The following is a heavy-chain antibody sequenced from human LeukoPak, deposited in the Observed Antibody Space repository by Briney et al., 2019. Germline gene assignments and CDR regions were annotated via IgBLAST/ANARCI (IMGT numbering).Heavy chain of an antibody. D-gene: IGHD3-9*01. CDR2: ISGGGGST. J-gene: IGHJ4*02. CDR3: AKFYDILTAYFDF. V-gene: IGHV3-23*01. CDR1: GFTFSSYA. Sequence: GGSLRLSCAASGFTFSSYAMSWVRQSPGKGLEWVSAISGGGGSTYYAYYTDSVRGQFTISRDNSKNTLYLQMNSLRAEDTAVYYCAKFYDILTAYFDFWGQGTLVTVSS.